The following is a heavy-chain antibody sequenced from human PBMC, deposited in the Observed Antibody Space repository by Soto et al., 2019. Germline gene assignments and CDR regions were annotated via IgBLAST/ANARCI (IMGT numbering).Heavy chain of an antibody. CDR2: IYYSGST. J-gene: IGHJ6*03. Sequence: SETLSLTCTVSGGSISSSSYYWGWIRQPPGKGLEWIGSIYYSGSTYYNPSLKSRVTIFVDTSKNHFSLKLSSVTAADTAVYYCARHDGYSYGLAYYYYMDVWGKGTTVTVSS. CDR1: GGSISSSSYY. V-gene: IGHV4-39*01. D-gene: IGHD5-18*01. CDR3: ARHDGYSYGLAYYYYMDV.